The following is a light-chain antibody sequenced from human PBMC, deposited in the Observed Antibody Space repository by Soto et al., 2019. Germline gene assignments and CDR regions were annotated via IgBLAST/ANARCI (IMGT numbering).Light chain of an antibody. V-gene: IGKV1-5*03. CDR2: DAS. CDR3: QQYNYNSRT. J-gene: IGKJ4*01. Sequence: DIQVTQSPSTLSASVGDRITISCRTSQCVGKSLAWYQQKPGRAPKLLIYDASKLETGVSSRFSGSGSGTEFTLTISSLLPDDFVAYYCQQYNYNSRTFGGGTKVDI. CDR1: QCVGKS.